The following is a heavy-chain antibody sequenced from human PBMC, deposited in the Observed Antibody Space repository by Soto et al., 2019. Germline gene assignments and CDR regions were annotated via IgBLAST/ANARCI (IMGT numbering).Heavy chain of an antibody. CDR3: ARIPYSSSSISYAPYYYYGMDV. CDR1: GFTVSSNY. CDR2: IYSGGST. V-gene: IGHV3-53*01. Sequence: GGSLRLSCAASGFTVSSNYMSWVRQAPGKGLEWVSVIYSGGSTYYADSVKGRFTISRDNSKNTLYLQMNSLRAEDTAVYYCARIPYSSSSISYAPYYYYGMDVWGQGTTVTVSS. J-gene: IGHJ6*02. D-gene: IGHD6-6*01.